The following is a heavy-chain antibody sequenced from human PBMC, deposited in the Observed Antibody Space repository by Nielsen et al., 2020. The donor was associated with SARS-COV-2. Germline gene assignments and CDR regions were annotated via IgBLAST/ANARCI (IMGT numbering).Heavy chain of an antibody. D-gene: IGHD3-10*01. CDR3: ARCYSDRMVRGGIFDY. Sequence: GESLKISCAASGFTFSSYWMSWVRQAPGKGLEWVANIKQDGSEKYYVDSVKGRFTISRDNAKNSLYLQMNSLRAEDTAVYYCARCYSDRMVRGGIFDYWGQGTLVTVSS. CDR1: GFTFSSYW. J-gene: IGHJ4*02. CDR2: IKQDGSEK. V-gene: IGHV3-7*01.